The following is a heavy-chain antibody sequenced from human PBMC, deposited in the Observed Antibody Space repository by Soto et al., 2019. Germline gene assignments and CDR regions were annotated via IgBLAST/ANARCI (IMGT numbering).Heavy chain of an antibody. V-gene: IGHV1-58*01. CDR2: IVVGSGNT. D-gene: IGHD2-15*01. CDR1: GFTFTSSA. J-gene: IGHJ6*02. CDR3: AAPPRYCSGGSCPYYYGMDV. Sequence: GASVKVSCKASGFTFTSSAVQWVRQARGQRLEWIGWIVVGSGNTNYAQKFQERVTITRDMSTSTAYMELSSLRSEDTAVYYCAAPPRYCSGGSCPYYYGMDVWGQGTTVTVS.